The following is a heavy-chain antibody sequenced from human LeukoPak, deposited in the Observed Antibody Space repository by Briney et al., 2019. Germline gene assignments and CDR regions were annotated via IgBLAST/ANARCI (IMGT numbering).Heavy chain of an antibody. CDR3: ARDTNYYDSSGYSV. J-gene: IGHJ4*02. CDR1: GFTFSSYE. V-gene: IGHV3-48*03. D-gene: IGHD3-22*01. Sequence: GGSLRLSCSASGFTFSSYEMNWVRQAPGKGLEWVSYISSSGSTIYYADSVKGRFTIPRDNAKNSLYLQMNSLRAEDTAVYYCARDTNYYDSSGYSVWGQGTLVTVSS. CDR2: ISSSGSTI.